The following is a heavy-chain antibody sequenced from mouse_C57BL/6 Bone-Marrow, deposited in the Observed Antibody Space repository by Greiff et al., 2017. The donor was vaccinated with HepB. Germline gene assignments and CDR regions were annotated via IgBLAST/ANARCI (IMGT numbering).Heavy chain of an antibody. D-gene: IGHD1-1*01. J-gene: IGHJ4*01. Sequence: QVQLQQSGAELARPGASVKLSCKASGYTFTSYGISWVKQRTGQGLEWIGEIYPRSGNTYYNEKFKGKATLTADKSSSTAYMELRSLTSEDSAVYFCARAYYYGSRGYYAMDYWGQGTSVTVSS. V-gene: IGHV1-81*01. CDR3: ARAYYYGSRGYYAMDY. CDR2: IYPRSGNT. CDR1: GYTFTSYG.